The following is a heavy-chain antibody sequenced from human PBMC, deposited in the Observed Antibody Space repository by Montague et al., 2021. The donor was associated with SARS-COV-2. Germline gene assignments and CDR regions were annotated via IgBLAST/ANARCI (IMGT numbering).Heavy chain of an antibody. CDR1: GGSISSSNW. Sequence: SETLSLTCAVSGGSISSSNWWCWVRPPPGTVLEWIGVIYHSGSTNYHPPHKSLVTLSVDKSKNQFSLRLSSVTAADTAVYYCARWYSSGWFGRSYYGMDVWGQGTTVTVSS. J-gene: IGHJ6*02. V-gene: IGHV4-4*02. CDR2: IYHSGST. D-gene: IGHD6-19*01. CDR3: ARWYSSGWFGRSYYGMDV.